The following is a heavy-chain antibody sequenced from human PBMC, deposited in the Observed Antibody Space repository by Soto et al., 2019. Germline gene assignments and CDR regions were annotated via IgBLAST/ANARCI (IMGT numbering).Heavy chain of an antibody. V-gene: IGHV1-8*01. CDR3: ARPLCSSTRCGPYFFDS. Sequence: QVQLVQSGAEVKKPGASVKVSCKASGYTFTSNDINGVRQAPGQGPEWMGRMNPDNGKTGFAQKFQGRITMTRNTSISTAYMELSSLRSDDTAVYFCARPLCSSTRCGPYFFDSWGQGSLVTVSS. J-gene: IGHJ4*02. CDR1: GYTFTSND. CDR2: MNPDNGKT. D-gene: IGHD2-2*01.